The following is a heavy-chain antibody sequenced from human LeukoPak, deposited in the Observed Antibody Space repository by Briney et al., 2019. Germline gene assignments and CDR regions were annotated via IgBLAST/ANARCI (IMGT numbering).Heavy chain of an antibody. V-gene: IGHV4-59*01. CDR1: GGSISSYY. D-gene: IGHD3-3*01. Sequence: PSETLSLTCTVSGGSISSYYWSWIRQPPGKGLEWIGYIYYSGSTNYNPSLKSRVTISVDTSKNQFSLKLNSVTAADTAVYYCAREVINDFWSGYLYNWFDPWGQGTLVTVSS. J-gene: IGHJ5*02. CDR3: AREVINDFWSGYLYNWFDP. CDR2: IYYSGST.